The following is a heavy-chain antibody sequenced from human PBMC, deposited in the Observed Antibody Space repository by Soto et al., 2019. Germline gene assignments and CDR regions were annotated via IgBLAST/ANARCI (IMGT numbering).Heavy chain of an antibody. D-gene: IGHD3-10*01. CDR3: ARAYYGSGDVWFDP. CDR2: IYYSGST. V-gene: IGHV4-31*03. Sequence: PSETLSLTCTVSGGSISSGGYYWSWIRQHPGKGLEWIGYIYYSGSTYYNPSLKSRVTISVDTSKNQFSLKLSSVTAADTAVYYCARAYYGSGDVWFDPWGQGXLVTVSS. CDR1: GGSISSGGYY. J-gene: IGHJ5*02.